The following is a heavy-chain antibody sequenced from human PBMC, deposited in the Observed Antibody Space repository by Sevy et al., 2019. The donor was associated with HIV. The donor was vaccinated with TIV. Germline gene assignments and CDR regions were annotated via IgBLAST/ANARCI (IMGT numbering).Heavy chain of an antibody. D-gene: IGHD2-2*01. V-gene: IGHV3-21*01. CDR1: GFTFSSYS. CDR3: ARDCSIEYSLIDGMDF. Sequence: GGSLRLSCAASGFTFSSYSMNWVRQAPGKELEWVSSIGSSSSYIYYADSVKGRFTISRDNAKNSLYLQTNSLRAEDTAVYYCARDCSIEYSLIDGMDFWGQGTTVTVSS. J-gene: IGHJ6*02. CDR2: IGSSSSYI.